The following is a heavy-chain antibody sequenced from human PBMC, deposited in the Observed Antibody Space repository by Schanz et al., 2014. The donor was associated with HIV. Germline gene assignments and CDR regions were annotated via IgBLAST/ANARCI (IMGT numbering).Heavy chain of an antibody. D-gene: IGHD2-2*02. J-gene: IGHJ4*02. CDR2: MSYDGTNK. V-gene: IGHV3-30-3*01. Sequence: QVQLVESGGGVVQPGRSLRLSCAASGFTFSRYAMHWVRQPPGKGLDWVAVMSYDGTNKYYADSVKGRFTISRDDYKTTLYLQMNSLRADDAAVYYYASAPYQLLDRGDFYFDSWGQGTLVTVSS. CDR1: GFTFSRYA. CDR3: ASAPYQLLDRGDFYFDS.